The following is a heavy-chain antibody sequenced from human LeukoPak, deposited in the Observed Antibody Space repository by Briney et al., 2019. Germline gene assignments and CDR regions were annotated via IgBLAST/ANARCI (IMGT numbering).Heavy chain of an antibody. CDR3: AKEGMGSEATTADGAFGI. D-gene: IGHD1-26*01. CDR2: LYDTGST. V-gene: IGHV4-59*01. CDR1: GGSISVYH. J-gene: IGHJ3*02. Sequence: SETLSLTCTVSGGSISVYHWSWIRQPPGKGLEWIGYLYDTGSTNYNPSLKSRVTISVDTSKNQTSLKLSSVTAADTAVYFCAKEGMGSEATTADGAFGIWGQGTTVTVSS.